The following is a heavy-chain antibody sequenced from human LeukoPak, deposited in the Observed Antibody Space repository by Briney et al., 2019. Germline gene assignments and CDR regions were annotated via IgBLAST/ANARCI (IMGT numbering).Heavy chain of an antibody. CDR1: GFTFSSYS. Sequence: GGSLRLSCAASGFTFSSYSMNWVRQAPGKGLQWVSDISSSGTTIYYADSVKGRFTISRDNAKNSLYLQMDSLRVEDTAVYYCARKYCSTTSCLFDNWGQGTLVTVSS. D-gene: IGHD2-2*01. J-gene: IGHJ4*02. CDR3: ARKYCSTTSCLFDN. V-gene: IGHV3-48*04. CDR2: ISSSGTTI.